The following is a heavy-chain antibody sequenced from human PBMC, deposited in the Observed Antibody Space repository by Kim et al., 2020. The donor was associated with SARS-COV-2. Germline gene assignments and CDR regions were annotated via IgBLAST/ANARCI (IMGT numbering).Heavy chain of an antibody. CDR3: SRDSVVVPAAVLGFSGMD. J-gene: IGHJ6*01. CDR1: GYTFTRYF. V-gene: IGHV1-46*01. D-gene: IGHD2-2*01. Sequence: ASVKVSCKASGYTFTRYFMHWVRQAPGQGREWMGIINPSCGSTSYAQKFQGRVTKTRDTSTSTVYMELSSQRSEDTAVYYLSRDSVVVPAAVLGFSGMD. CDR2: INPSCGST.